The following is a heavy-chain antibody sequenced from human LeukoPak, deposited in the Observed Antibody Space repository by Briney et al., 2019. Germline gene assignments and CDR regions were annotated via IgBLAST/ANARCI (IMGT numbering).Heavy chain of an antibody. D-gene: IGHD2-15*01. V-gene: IGHV3-21*01. Sequence: PGGSLRLSCAASGFTFSDYTMNWVRLAPGKGLEWVSSISGSSNYIYYADSVKGRFTISRDDAKNTLYLQMNSLRAEDTAVYYCVRGGESTWSWGQGTLVTVSS. J-gene: IGHJ5*02. CDR3: VRGGESTWS. CDR1: GFTFSDYT. CDR2: ISGSSNYI.